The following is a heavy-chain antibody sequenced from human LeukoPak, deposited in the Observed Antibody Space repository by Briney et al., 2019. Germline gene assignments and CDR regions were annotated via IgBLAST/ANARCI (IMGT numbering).Heavy chain of an antibody. CDR2: TYYRSKWYN. D-gene: IGHD2-2*02. CDR3: ARVTLYCSSTSCYSHWFDP. V-gene: IGHV6-1*01. Sequence: SQTLSLTFAISGDSVSSNSAAWNWIRQSPSRGLEWLGRTYYRSKWYNDYAVSVKSRITINPDTSKNQFSLKLNSVTPEDTAVYYCARVTLYCSSTSCYSHWFDPWGQGTLVTVSS. J-gene: IGHJ5*02. CDR1: GDSVSSNSAA.